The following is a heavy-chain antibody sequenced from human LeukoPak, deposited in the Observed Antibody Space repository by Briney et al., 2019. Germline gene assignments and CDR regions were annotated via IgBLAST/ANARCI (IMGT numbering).Heavy chain of an antibody. CDR1: GGSISSYY. CDR2: IYYSGST. J-gene: IGHJ4*02. D-gene: IGHD2-2*02. CDR3: ARGLRYCSSTSCYRRAGLYYFDY. Sequence: SQTLSLTCTVSGGSISSYYWSWIRQPPGKGLEWIGYIYYSGSTNYNPSLKSRVTISVDTSKNQFSLKLSSVTAADTAVCYCARGLRYCSSTSCYRRAGLYYFDYWGQGTLVTVSS. V-gene: IGHV4-59*12.